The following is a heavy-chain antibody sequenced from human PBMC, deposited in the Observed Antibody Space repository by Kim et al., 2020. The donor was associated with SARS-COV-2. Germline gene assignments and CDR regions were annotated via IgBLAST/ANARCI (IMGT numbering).Heavy chain of an antibody. D-gene: IGHD5-12*01. CDR3: AKVRGEGYSGYDTPLVG. V-gene: IGHV3-43*01. CDR1: GFTFDDYT. J-gene: IGHJ4*02. Sequence: GGSLRLSCAASGFTFDDYTMHWVRQAPGKGLEWVSLISWDGGSTYYADSVKGRFTISRDNSKNSLYLQMNSLRTEDTALYYCAKVRGEGYSGYDTPLVGWGQGTLVTVSS. CDR2: ISWDGGST.